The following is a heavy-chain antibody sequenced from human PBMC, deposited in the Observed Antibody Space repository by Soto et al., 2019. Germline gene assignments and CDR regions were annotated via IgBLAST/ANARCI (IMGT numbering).Heavy chain of an antibody. CDR3: AKYCYSDVCFDY. V-gene: IGHV3-48*02. D-gene: IGHD2-8*02. CDR1: GFTFSSCS. CDR2: ISGSGDTK. Sequence: PGGSLRLSCASSGFTFSSCSMNWVRQAPGKGLGWVSFISGSGDTKYYADSVKGRFTISXXXXXXSXYXQXXSLRDXDTAVYYCAKYCYSDVCFDYWGQGTLVTVSS. J-gene: IGHJ4*02.